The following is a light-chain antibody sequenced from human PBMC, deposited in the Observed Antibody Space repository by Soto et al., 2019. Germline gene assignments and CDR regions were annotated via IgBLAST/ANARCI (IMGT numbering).Light chain of an antibody. V-gene: IGKV1-39*01. Sequence: DIQVTQSPSSLSASVGDRATISCRTSQSISSSLNWYQQRPGKAPKLLIFAASSLHSGVPSRFSGSGSGTDFTLTINTLQPEDSATYYCQQSYSVPYTFGQGTKVDIK. J-gene: IGKJ2*01. CDR3: QQSYSVPYT. CDR1: QSISSS. CDR2: AAS.